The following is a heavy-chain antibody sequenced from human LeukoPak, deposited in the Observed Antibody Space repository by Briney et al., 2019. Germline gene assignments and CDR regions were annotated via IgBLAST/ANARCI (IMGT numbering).Heavy chain of an antibody. Sequence: GGSLRLSCAASGFTFNAYWMHWIRQAAGKGLVWVASINKDATTIRYAHSVKGRFTISRDNAENTLSLEMKGLRAEVTAMYYCARAASAYNSDYYFDHWGQGALVTVSS. V-gene: IGHV3-74*01. CDR1: GFTFNAYW. CDR3: ARAASAYNSDYYFDH. CDR2: INKDATTI. J-gene: IGHJ4*02. D-gene: IGHD1-1*01.